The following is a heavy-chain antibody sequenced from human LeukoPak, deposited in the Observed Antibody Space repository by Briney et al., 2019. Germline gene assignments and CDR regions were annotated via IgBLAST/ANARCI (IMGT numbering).Heavy chain of an antibody. CDR2: INPNSGGT. Sequence: ASVKVSCKASGYTFTGYYMHWVRQAPGQGLEWMGWINPNSGGTNYAQKFQGRVTMTRDTSISTAYMELSRLRSDDTAVYYCARIDELLWFGELSTPFDYWGQGTLVTVSS. D-gene: IGHD3-10*01. V-gene: IGHV1-2*02. CDR1: GYTFTGYY. J-gene: IGHJ4*02. CDR3: ARIDELLWFGELSTPFDY.